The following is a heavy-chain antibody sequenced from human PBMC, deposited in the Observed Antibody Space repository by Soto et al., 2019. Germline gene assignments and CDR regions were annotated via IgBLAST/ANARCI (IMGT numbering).Heavy chain of an antibody. D-gene: IGHD3-22*01. CDR3: AKDRLTTMIVVARDYGMDV. V-gene: IGHV3-23*01. CDR1: GFTFSSYA. CDR2: ISGSGGST. Sequence: VGSLRLSCAASGFTFSSYAMSWVRQAPGKGLEWVSAISGSGGSTYYADSVKGRFTISRDNSKNTLYLQMNSLRAEDTAVYYCAKDRLTTMIVVARDYGMDVWGQGTTVTVSS. J-gene: IGHJ6*02.